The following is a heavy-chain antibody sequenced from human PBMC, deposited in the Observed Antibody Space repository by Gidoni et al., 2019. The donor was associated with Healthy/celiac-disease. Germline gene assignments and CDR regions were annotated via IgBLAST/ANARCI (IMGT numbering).Heavy chain of an antibody. V-gene: IGHV3-23*01. D-gene: IGHD2-15*01. J-gene: IGHJ3*02. CDR2: SSGSGGST. Sequence: VQLLESGGGLVQPGVSLRLSCAASYFTFSSYAMRWVRQAPGKGLEGVSASSGSGGSTYYADSVKGRFTISRDKSKNTLYLQMNSLRAEDTAVYYCAKHVVLTRDHAFDIWGQGTMVTVSS. CDR3: AKHVVLTRDHAFDI. CDR1: YFTFSSYA.